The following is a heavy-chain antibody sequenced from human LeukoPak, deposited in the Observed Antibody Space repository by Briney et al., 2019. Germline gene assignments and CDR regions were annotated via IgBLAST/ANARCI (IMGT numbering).Heavy chain of an antibody. CDR1: GGSISSGGYY. D-gene: IGHD3-3*01. CDR3: ARERYDFWSFDL. J-gene: IGHJ4*02. Sequence: SETLSLTCTVSGGSISSGGYYWSWIRQPPGKGLEWIGYIYTTGSTSYNPSLKSRVTISVDTSKRQFSLKLSSVTAADTAMYFCARERYDFWSFDLWGPGALVTVSS. V-gene: IGHV4-61*08. CDR2: IYTTGST.